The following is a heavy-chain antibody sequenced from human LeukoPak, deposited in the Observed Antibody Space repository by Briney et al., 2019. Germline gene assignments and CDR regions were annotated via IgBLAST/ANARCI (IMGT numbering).Heavy chain of an antibody. CDR2: IYSGGST. CDR1: GFTVSSSY. D-gene: IGHD6-13*01. CDR3: ARGFSDLAAAGTEWYFDL. Sequence: PGGSLRLSCVVSGFTVSSSYMSWVRQAPGKGLEWVSLIYSGGSTYYADSVKGRFTISRDNSKNTLYLQMSSLRAEDTAVYYCARGFSDLAAAGTEWYFDLWGRGTLVTVSS. J-gene: IGHJ2*01. V-gene: IGHV3-66*01.